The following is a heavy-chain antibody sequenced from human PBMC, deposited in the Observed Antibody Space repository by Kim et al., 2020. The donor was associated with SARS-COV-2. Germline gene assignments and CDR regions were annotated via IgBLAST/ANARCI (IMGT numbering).Heavy chain of an antibody. V-gene: IGHV3-11*01. CDR3: VREPAS. Sequence: SDGHSIKYADSVNGRFTISRDNAKKSLSLQMTSLTPEDTAVYYCVREPASWGQGTLVTVSS. J-gene: IGHJ5*02. CDR2: SDGHSI.